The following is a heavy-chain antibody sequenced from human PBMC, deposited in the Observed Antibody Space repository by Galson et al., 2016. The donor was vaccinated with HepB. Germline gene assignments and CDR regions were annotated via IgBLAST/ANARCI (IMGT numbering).Heavy chain of an antibody. Sequence: SVKVSCKASGYTFTSYDINWVRQATGQGLEWMGWMSPNSGNTGYAQKFRGRVTMTRNTSISTAYMELSSLRSEDTALYYWSGGGTFGEGGYWGQGTLVTVSS. V-gene: IGHV1-8*01. CDR3: SGGGTFGEGGY. D-gene: IGHD3-16*01. J-gene: IGHJ4*02. CDR1: GYTFTSYD. CDR2: MSPNSGNT.